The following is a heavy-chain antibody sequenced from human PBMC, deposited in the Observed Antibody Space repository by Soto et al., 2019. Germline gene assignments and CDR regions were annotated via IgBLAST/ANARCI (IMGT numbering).Heavy chain of an antibody. D-gene: IGHD3-22*01. CDR2: IWYDESNT. CDR3: ARDTAYDCSGYSDY. J-gene: IGHJ4*02. Sequence: QVQLVESGGGVVQPGRSLRLSCAASGFNFNNYGMHWVRQAPGKGLEWVALIWYDESNTYYADSVKGRFTISRDNSMNTLYLQMNSLRAEDTAVYYCARDTAYDCSGYSDYWGQGTLVTVSS. V-gene: IGHV3-33*01. CDR1: GFNFNNYG.